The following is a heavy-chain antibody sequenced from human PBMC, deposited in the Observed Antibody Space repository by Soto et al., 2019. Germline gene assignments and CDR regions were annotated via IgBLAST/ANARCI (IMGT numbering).Heavy chain of an antibody. V-gene: IGHV3-30-3*01. D-gene: IGHD1-26*01. J-gene: IGHJ6*02. Sequence: QVQLVESGGGVVQPGRSLRLSCAASGFTFSSYAMHWVRQASGKGLEWVAVISYDGSNKYYADSVKGRFTISRDNSKNTLYLQMNSLRAEDTAVYYCARDVVGFKWESPAYGMDVWGQGTTVTVSS. CDR3: ARDVVGFKWESPAYGMDV. CDR2: ISYDGSNK. CDR1: GFTFSSYA.